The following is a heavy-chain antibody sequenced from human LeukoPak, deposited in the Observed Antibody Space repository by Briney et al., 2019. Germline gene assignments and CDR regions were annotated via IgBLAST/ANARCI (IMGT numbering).Heavy chain of an antibody. V-gene: IGHV3-9*01. Sequence: PGGSLRLSCAASGFTFDDYAMPWVRHAPGKGLEWVSGISWNSDSIGYADSVKGRFTISRDNAKNSLYLQMNSLRDEDTALYYCAKSYTTMVRRSGLDYWGQGTLVTVSS. CDR3: AKSYTTMVRRSGLDY. J-gene: IGHJ4*02. CDR2: ISWNSDSI. D-gene: IGHD3-10*01. CDR1: GFTFDDYA.